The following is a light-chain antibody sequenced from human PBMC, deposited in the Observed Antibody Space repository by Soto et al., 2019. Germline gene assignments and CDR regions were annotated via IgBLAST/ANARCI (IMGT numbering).Light chain of an antibody. V-gene: IGLV2-14*01. CDR2: AVS. Sequence: QADLTQPAPVSGSSGQLITISCAGTSSYVARYNYASWSHQHPRNAPQPIMYAVSHRPSSVSNRFSGSKSGNTASLTISGLQAEDETDYCCSSFTRSRTYVFGSGTKVPVL. CDR3: SSFTRSRTYV. CDR1: SSYVARYNY. J-gene: IGLJ1*01.